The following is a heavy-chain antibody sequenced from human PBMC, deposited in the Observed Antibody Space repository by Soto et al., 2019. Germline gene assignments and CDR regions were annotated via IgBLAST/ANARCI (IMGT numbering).Heavy chain of an antibody. CDR1: GGSISSYY. CDR2: IDYRGST. D-gene: IGHD6-19*01. J-gene: IGHJ6*02. Sequence: SETLSLTCTVSGGSISSYYWSWIRQPPGKGLEWIGYIDYRGSTNYNPSLKSRVTISVDTSKNQFSLKLSSVTAADTAVYYCARDQVVAVAGYYYYYGMDVWGQGTTVTVSS. V-gene: IGHV4-59*01. CDR3: ARDQVVAVAGYYYYYGMDV.